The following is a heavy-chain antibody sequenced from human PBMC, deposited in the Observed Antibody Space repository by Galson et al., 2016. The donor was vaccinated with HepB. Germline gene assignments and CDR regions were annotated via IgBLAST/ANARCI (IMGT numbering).Heavy chain of an antibody. J-gene: IGHJ4*02. Sequence: SLRLSYAASGFTVSGNYLTWVRQAPGRAPECVSIIYSGGGTYYADSVKGRFTISRDSSKNTMYLQMNSLRVEDTAVYYWSRALWGQSCSSTSCVTGGLDYWGPGTLVTVSS. D-gene: IGHD2-2*01. V-gene: IGHV3-53*01. CDR1: GFTVSGNY. CDR2: IYSGGGT. CDR3: SRALWGQSCSSTSCVTGGLDY.